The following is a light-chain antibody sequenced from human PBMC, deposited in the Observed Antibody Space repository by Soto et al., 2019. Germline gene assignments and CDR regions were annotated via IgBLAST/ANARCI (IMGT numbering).Light chain of an antibody. CDR2: DAS. CDR1: QSVNNN. J-gene: IGKJ1*01. Sequence: ETLMTQPPATLSVSPGEIATLSCRASQSVNNNLAWYQQKLGQAPRVLIYDASNRATGIPARFSGSGSGTDFTLTISRLEPEDFAVYYCQQYGSSPQTFGQGTKVDIK. CDR3: QQYGSSPQT. V-gene: IGKV3-20*01.